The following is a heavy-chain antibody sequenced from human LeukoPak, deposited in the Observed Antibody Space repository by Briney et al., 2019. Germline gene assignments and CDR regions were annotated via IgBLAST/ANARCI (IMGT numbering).Heavy chain of an antibody. V-gene: IGHV3-30-3*01. CDR2: ISYDGSNK. J-gene: IGHJ4*02. Sequence: PSETLSLTCAVYGGSFSSYAMHWVRQAPGKGLEWVAVISYDGSNKYYADSVKGRFTISRDNSKNTLYLQMNSLRAEDTAVYYCAHDYSNYPTYYFDYWGQGTLVTVSS. D-gene: IGHD4-11*01. CDR1: GGSFSSYA. CDR3: AHDYSNYPTYYFDY.